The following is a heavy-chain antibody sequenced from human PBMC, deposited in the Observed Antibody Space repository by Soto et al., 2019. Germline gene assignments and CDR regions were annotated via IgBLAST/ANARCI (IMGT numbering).Heavy chain of an antibody. CDR1: GFTFSSYG. D-gene: IGHD7-27*01. CDR2: ISYDGSNK. Sequence: QVQLVESGGGVVQPGRSLRLSCAASGFTFSSYGMHWVRQAPGKGLEWVAVISYDGSNKYYADSVKGRFTISRDNSKNTLYLQMNSLRAEDTAVYYCAKARGTGEYFDYWGQGTLVTVSS. CDR3: AKARGTGEYFDY. J-gene: IGHJ4*02. V-gene: IGHV3-30*18.